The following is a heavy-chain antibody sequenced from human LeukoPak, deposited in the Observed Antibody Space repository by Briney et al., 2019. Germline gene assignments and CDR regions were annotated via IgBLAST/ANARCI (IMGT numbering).Heavy chain of an antibody. CDR3: AREASASRTNYYGMDV. Sequence: PSETLSLTCTVSGDSFSSGGYYWSWIRQHPGKGLECIGYIYYSGSTFYNSSLKSRVTMSVDTSRNQFSLKLSSVTAADTAVYYCAREASASRTNYYGMDVWGQGTTVTVSS. D-gene: IGHD6-13*01. J-gene: IGHJ6*02. V-gene: IGHV4-31*03. CDR2: IYYSGST. CDR1: GDSFSSGGYY.